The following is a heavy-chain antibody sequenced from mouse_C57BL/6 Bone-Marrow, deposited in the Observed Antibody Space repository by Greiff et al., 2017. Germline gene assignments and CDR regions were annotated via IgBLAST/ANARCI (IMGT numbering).Heavy chain of an antibody. CDR2: INPRRGYT. V-gene: IGHV1-7*01. CDR3: ARDEWLLHGYAMDY. Sequence: VKLMAPGAELAQPGASVKLSCKASGYTFTSYWMHWVKQRPGQGLYWIGYINPRRGYTTYNQKFKVKATLTADTSYSTAYMQLSRLTYVDSAVYYCARDEWLLHGYAMDYWGQGTSVTVSS. J-gene: IGHJ4*01. CDR1: GYTFTSYW. D-gene: IGHD2-3*01.